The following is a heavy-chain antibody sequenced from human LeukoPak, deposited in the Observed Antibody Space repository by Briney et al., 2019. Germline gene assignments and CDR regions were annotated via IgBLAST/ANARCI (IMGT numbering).Heavy chain of an antibody. CDR3: ARDGLRRPPTPYCGGDCPLDY. J-gene: IGHJ4*02. Sequence: GGSLRLSCVASEFTFSSYGMSWVRQAPGKGLEWVSAISGSGGSTYYADSVKGRFTISRDNAKNSLYLQMNSLRVEDTAMYYCARDGLRRPPTPYCGGDCPLDYWGQGTLVSVSS. V-gene: IGHV3-23*01. CDR1: EFTFSSYG. D-gene: IGHD2-21*02. CDR2: ISGSGGST.